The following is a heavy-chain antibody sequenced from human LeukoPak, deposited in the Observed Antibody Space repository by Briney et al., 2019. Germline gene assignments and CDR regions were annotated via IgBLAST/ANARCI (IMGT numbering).Heavy chain of an antibody. J-gene: IGHJ3*02. CDR3: AKGASGSYWDAFDI. Sequence: SLRLSCAASGFTFDDYAMHWVRQAPGKGLEWVSGISWNSGSIGYADSVKGRFTISRDNAKNSLYLQMNSLRAEDTALYYCAKGASGSYWDAFDIWGQGTMVTVSS. D-gene: IGHD1-26*01. CDR1: GFTFDDYA. CDR2: ISWNSGSI. V-gene: IGHV3-9*01.